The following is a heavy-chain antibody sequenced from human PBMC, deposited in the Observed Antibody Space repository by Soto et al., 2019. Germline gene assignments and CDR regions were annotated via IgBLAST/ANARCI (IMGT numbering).Heavy chain of an antibody. J-gene: IGHJ4*02. CDR1: GASISGYY. CDR2: IYHSGSS. V-gene: IGHV4-59*01. Sequence: SETLSLTCAVCGASISGYYWSWIRQPPGKGLEWIGYIYHSGSSNYNPSLKRRGTMSVDTSKNQFSLKLNSVTAADTAVYYCERSSCTNTSCYYLGDGGQGTLSTLSS. D-gene: IGHD2-2*01. CDR3: ERSSCTNTSCYYLGD.